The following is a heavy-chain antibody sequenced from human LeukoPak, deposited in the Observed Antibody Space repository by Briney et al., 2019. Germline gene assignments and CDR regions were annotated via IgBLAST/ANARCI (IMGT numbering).Heavy chain of an antibody. D-gene: IGHD3-10*01. V-gene: IGHV3-33*01. Sequence: GRSLRLSCAASGSTFSTYGFHWVRQGPGKGLEWVAVVWYDGSNKYYADSVKGRFTISRDNSKNTLYLQMNSLRAEDTAVYYCARDAHTSSGSYWGGVDYYYGLDVWGQGTTVTVSS. CDR2: VWYDGSNK. CDR1: GSTFSTYG. CDR3: ARDAHTSSGSYWGGVDYYYGLDV. J-gene: IGHJ6*02.